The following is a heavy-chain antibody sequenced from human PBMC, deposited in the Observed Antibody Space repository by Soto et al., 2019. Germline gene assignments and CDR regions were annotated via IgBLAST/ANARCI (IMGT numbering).Heavy chain of an antibody. CDR1: GFTFSSYA. Sequence: EVQLLESGGGLVQPGGSLRLSCAASGFTFSSYAMSWVRQAPGTGLEWVSAISGSGGSAYYADSVKGRFTISRDNSKNTLYLQMNSLRAEDTAVYYCTKRGAIAVAGPSDYWGQGTLVTVSS. V-gene: IGHV3-23*01. CDR2: ISGSGGSA. D-gene: IGHD6-19*01. J-gene: IGHJ4*02. CDR3: TKRGAIAVAGPSDY.